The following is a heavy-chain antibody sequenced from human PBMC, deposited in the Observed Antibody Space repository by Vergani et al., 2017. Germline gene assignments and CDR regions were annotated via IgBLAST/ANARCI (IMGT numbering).Heavy chain of an antibody. CDR3: ARHTTYTDS. V-gene: IGHV5-51*01. J-gene: IGHJ4*02. Sequence: EVQLVQSGAEVKKPGESLKISCQISGYSFTNYWIGWVRQMPGKGLEWMGIIHPADSDTRYSPSFQGQVTISVDKSISTAYLQRRSLRASDSAMYYCARHTTYTDSWGQGTLVTVSS. CDR2: IHPADSDT. CDR1: GYSFTNYW. D-gene: IGHD1-1*01.